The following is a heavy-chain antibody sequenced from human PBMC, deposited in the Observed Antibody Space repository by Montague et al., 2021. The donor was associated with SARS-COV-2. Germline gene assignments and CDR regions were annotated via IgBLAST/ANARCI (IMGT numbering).Heavy chain of an antibody. J-gene: IGHJ3*02. CDR2: IYTSGST. V-gene: IGHV4-61*08. D-gene: IGHD1-14*01. Sequence: SETLSLTCVVSGGSLSSDGFYWGWIRQPPGKGLEWIGLIYTSGSTNYNPSLKSRVTMSLDTSKNQFSLKLRSVTAADTAVYYCARGSFGMGAFDIWGQGTMVTVSS. CDR3: ARGSFGMGAFDI. CDR1: GGSLSSDGFY.